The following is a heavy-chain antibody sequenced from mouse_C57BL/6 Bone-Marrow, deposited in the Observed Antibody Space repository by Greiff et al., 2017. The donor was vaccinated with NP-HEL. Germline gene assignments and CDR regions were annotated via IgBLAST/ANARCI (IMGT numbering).Heavy chain of an antibody. J-gene: IGHJ3*01. Sequence: VQLQQSGPELVKPGASVKISCKASGYTFTDYYMNWVKQSHGKSLEWIGDINPNTGGTSYNQKFKGKATLTVDKSSSTAYMELRSLTSEDSAVYYCARGRQLRLRPAWFAYWGQGTLVTVSA. D-gene: IGHD3-2*02. V-gene: IGHV1-26*01. CDR2: INPNTGGT. CDR1: GYTFTDYY. CDR3: ARGRQLRLRPAWFAY.